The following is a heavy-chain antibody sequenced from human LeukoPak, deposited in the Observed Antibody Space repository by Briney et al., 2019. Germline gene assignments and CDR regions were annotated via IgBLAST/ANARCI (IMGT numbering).Heavy chain of an antibody. J-gene: IGHJ6*03. V-gene: IGHV5-51*01. CDR1: GYRFSDYW. Sequence: GESLKISCKGFGYRFSDYWIGWVRPKPGQGLEWMGVIYPDDSDTTYSPSFQGQVTFSADKSTNPAYLQWSRLKASDTAMYYCARHKAHCFNGVCHYLYYIDVWGKGTTVTVYS. CDR3: ARHKAHCFNGVCHYLYYIDV. CDR2: IYPDDSDT. D-gene: IGHD2-8*01.